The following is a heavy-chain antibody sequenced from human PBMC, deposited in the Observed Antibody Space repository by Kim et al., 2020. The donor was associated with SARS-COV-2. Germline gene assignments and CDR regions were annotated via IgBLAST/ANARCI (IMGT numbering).Heavy chain of an antibody. Sequence: GGSLRLSCAASGFTFSDYYMSWIRQAPGKGLEWVSYISSSSYTNYADSVKGRFTISRDNAKNSLYLQMNSLRAEDTAVYYCARYSGSYGEFPFDYWGQGTLVTVSS. V-gene: IGHV3-11*06. CDR1: GFTFSDYY. D-gene: IGHD1-26*01. CDR2: ISSSSYT. J-gene: IGHJ4*02. CDR3: ARYSGSYGEFPFDY.